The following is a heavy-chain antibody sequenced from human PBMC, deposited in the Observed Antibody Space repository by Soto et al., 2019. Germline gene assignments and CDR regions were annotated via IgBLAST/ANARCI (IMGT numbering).Heavy chain of an antibody. CDR3: GYYQRGPHHTSDY. CDR2: ISTDENNE. Sequence: PGGSLRLSCAASGFIFSAYGMHWVRQAPGKGLEWVALISTDENNEHYVDSVKGRFTISRDNSKNTLFLQMNSLRVEDTAVYYCGYYQRGPHHTSDYWGQGTLVTVSS. V-gene: IGHV3-30*03. CDR1: GFIFSAYG. J-gene: IGHJ4*02. D-gene: IGHD3-22*01.